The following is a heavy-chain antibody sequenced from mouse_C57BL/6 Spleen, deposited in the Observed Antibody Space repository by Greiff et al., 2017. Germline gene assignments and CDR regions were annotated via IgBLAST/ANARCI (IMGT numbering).Heavy chain of an antibody. CDR1: GYTFTSYW. V-gene: IGHV1-64*01. J-gene: IGHJ2*01. Sequence: QVQLQQPGAELVKPGASVKLSCKASGYTFTSYWMHWVKQRTGQGLEWIGMIHPNSGSTNYNEKFKSKATLTVDKSSRTAYMQLSSLTSEVSAVYYCARANYYGSSYYFDYWGQGTTLTVSS. D-gene: IGHD1-1*01. CDR3: ARANYYGSSYYFDY. CDR2: IHPNSGST.